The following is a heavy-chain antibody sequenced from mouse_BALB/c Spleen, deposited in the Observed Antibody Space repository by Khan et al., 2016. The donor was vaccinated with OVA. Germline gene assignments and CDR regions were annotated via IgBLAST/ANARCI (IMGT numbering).Heavy chain of an antibody. CDR1: GYSITSDYA. CDR2: ISYSGST. Sequence: EVQLQESGPGLVKPSQSLSLTCTVTGYSITSDYAWNWIRQFPGNKLEWMGYISYSGSTSYNPSLKSRISITRDTSKNQFFLQLNSVTTEDTATYYCAREYGSSYYYFDYWGQGTTLTVSS. D-gene: IGHD1-1*01. J-gene: IGHJ2*01. V-gene: IGHV3-2*02. CDR3: AREYGSSYYYFDY.